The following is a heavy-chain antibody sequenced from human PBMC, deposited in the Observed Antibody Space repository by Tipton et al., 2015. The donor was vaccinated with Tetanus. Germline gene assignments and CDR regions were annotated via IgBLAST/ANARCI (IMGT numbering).Heavy chain of an antibody. CDR3: ARLYSYGSLYWFDP. CDR1: GGSISGYS. CDR2: MFYSGNT. J-gene: IGHJ5*02. D-gene: IGHD5-18*01. V-gene: IGHV4-59*01. Sequence: TLSLTCNVSGGSISGYSWTWIRQPPGKGLEWIGNMFYSGNTNYNPSLESRVTISVDTSKNQFSLKLRSVTAADTAVYYCARLYSYGSLYWFDPWGQGTLVTVSS.